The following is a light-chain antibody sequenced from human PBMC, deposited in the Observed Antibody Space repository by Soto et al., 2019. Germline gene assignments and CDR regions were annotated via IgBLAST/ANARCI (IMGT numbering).Light chain of an antibody. CDR2: EVT. J-gene: IGLJ3*02. V-gene: IGLV2-8*01. CDR1: SSDVGGYNY. CDR3: QVWDSSSDHEV. Sequence: QSALTQPPSASGSLGQSVTISCTGTSSDVGGYNYVSWHQQHPGKAPKLMIYEVTKRPSGVPDRFSGSKSGNTATLTISRVEAGDEADYYCQVWDSSSDHEVFGGGTKLTVL.